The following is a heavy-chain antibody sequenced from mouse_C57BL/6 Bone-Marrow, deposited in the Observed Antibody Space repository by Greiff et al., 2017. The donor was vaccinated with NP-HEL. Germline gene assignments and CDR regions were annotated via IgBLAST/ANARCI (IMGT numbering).Heavy chain of an antibody. CDR1: GFNIKDSY. D-gene: IGHD1-1*01. V-gene: IGHV14-2*01. CDR2: IDPEDGET. CDR3: ARCGFITTVVAKEDPWFAY. Sequence: EVQLQQSGAELVKPGASVKLSCTASGFNIKDSYMHWVKQRTEQGLEWIGRIDPEDGETKYAPKFQGKATITADTSSNTAYLQLSSLTSEDTAVYYCARCGFITTVVAKEDPWFAYWGQGTLVTVSA. J-gene: IGHJ3*01.